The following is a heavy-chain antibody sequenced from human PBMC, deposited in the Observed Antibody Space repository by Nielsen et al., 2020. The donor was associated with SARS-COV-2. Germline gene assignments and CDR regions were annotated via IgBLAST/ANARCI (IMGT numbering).Heavy chain of an antibody. CDR2: ISGSGGST. D-gene: IGHD3-9*01. V-gene: IGHV3-23*01. CDR3: AKVAYDILTGYSSSYYYGMDV. J-gene: IGHJ6*02. Sequence: GGSLRLSCAASGFTFSSYAMSWVRQAPGKGLEWVSAISGSGGSTYYADSVKGRFTISRDNSKNTLYLQMNSLRAEDTAVYYCAKVAYDILTGYSSSYYYGMDVWGQGTTVTVSS. CDR1: GFTFSSYA.